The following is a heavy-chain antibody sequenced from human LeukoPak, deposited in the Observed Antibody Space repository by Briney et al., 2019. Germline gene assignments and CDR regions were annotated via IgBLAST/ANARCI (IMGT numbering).Heavy chain of an antibody. V-gene: IGHV4-59*01. CDR2: IFNSGTT. CDR1: GASMSSFY. D-gene: IGHD5-18*01. CDR3: ARSGYSYGYYFDY. J-gene: IGHJ4*02. Sequence: SETLSLTCTVSGASMSSFYWTWIRQPSGKGLEWIGNIFNSGTTNYNPSLKSRVTISLDMSKKQFSLKLSSVTAADTAVYYCARSGYSYGYYFDYWGQGTLVTVSS.